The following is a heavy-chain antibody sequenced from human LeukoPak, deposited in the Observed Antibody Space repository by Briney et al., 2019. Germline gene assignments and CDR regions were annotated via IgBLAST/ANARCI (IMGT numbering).Heavy chain of an antibody. V-gene: IGHV3-33*01. CDR2: IWYDGSNK. J-gene: IGHJ6*02. D-gene: IGHD2-2*03. CDR1: GFTFSSYG. CDR3: ARDGPGYCSSTSCPGPYYYYYGMDV. Sequence: GRSLRLSCAASGFTFSSYGMHWVRQAPGKGLEWVAVIWYDGSNKYYADSEKGRFTISRDNSKNTLYLQMNSLRAEDTAVYYCARDGPGYCSSTSCPGPYYYYYGMDVWGQGTTVTVSS.